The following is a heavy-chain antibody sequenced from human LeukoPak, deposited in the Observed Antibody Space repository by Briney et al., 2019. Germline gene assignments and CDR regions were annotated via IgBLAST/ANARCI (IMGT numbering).Heavy chain of an antibody. CDR1: GFTVSSNY. Sequence: GGSLRLSCAASGFTVSSNYMSWVRQAPGKGLEWVSVTNTVGNTYYADSVKGRFTISRDNSKNTLYLQMNSLRAEDTAVFYCAKSRGYSDYDRFFDYWGQGNLVTVSS. CDR3: AKSRGYSDYDRFFDY. V-gene: IGHV3-66*01. D-gene: IGHD5-12*01. J-gene: IGHJ4*02. CDR2: TNTVGNT.